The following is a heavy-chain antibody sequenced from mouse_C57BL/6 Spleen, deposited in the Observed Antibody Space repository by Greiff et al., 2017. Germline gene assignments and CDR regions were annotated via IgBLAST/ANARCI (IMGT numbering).Heavy chain of an antibody. CDR2: IYPGSGST. Sequence: VQLQQPGAELVKPGASVKMSCKASGYTFTSYWITWVKQRPGQGLEWIGDIYPGSGSTNYNEKFKSKATLTVDTSSSTAYMQHSGLTSEGSAVYYGARGSPLHREFACWGEGALVTVSA. V-gene: IGHV1-55*01. CDR1: GYTFTSYW. J-gene: IGHJ3*01. CDR3: ARGSPLHREFAC.